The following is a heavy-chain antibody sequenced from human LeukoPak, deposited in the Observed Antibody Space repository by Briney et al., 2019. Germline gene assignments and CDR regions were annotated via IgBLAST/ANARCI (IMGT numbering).Heavy chain of an antibody. CDR3: VRRTFLRRANYNYYFFDD. V-gene: IGHV4-59*08. J-gene: IGHJ4*02. Sequence: SETLSLTCTVSGGSISSYHWSWIRQPPGKGLEWIGYIYYSGSTNYNPSLKSRVTISVDTSKNQFSLKLSYVTAADTAVYYCVRRTFLRRANYNYYFFDDLAQGIMVTVSS. CDR1: GGSISSYH. CDR2: IYYSGST. D-gene: IGHD5-24*01.